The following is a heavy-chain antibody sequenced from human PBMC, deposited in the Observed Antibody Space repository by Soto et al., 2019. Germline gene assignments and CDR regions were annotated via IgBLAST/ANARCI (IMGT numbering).Heavy chain of an antibody. CDR2: ISAHNGAS. D-gene: IGHD3-22*01. V-gene: IGHV1-18*04. J-gene: IGHJ4*02. CDR3: TTARIYYNDVRRYYPLGN. CDR1: GYTFASYG. Sequence: QVQLVQSGAEVKKPGSSVKVSCKASGYTFASYGFSWVRQAPGQGLEWVGWISAHNGASSYSRKFQGRVTLTTDTSTNTPNRELRSLTSDGTAVYFCTTARIYYNDVRRYYPLGNWGQGTLVPVSS.